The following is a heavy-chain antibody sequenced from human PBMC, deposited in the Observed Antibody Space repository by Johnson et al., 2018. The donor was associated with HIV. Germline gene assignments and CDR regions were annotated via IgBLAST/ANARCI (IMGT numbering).Heavy chain of an antibody. D-gene: IGHD2-2*01. Sequence: QVQLVESGGGLVKPGGSLRLSCAASGFIFSDYYMSWIRQAPGKGLEWLSYIGSGGTTKYYTDSVKGRFTVSRDNDMNSLYLQMNSLRAEDTAVYYCASEGGAAAPDAFDIWGQGTMVTVSS. CDR3: ASEGGAAAPDAFDI. CDR1: GFIFSDYY. V-gene: IGHV3-11*04. CDR2: IGSGGTTK. J-gene: IGHJ3*02.